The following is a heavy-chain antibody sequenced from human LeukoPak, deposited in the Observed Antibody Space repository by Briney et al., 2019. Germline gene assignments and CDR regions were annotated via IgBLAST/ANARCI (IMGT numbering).Heavy chain of an antibody. CDR3: ARSIPYCSGGSCYPNWFDP. D-gene: IGHD2-15*01. Sequence: SETLSLTCTVSGGSINSGGYYWSWIRQPPGKGLEWIGYIYHSGSTYYNPSLKSRVTISVDRSKNQFSLKLSSVTAADTAVYYCARSIPYCSGGSCYPNWFDPWGQGTLVTVSS. CDR2: IYHSGST. CDR1: GGSINSGGYY. V-gene: IGHV4-30-2*02. J-gene: IGHJ5*02.